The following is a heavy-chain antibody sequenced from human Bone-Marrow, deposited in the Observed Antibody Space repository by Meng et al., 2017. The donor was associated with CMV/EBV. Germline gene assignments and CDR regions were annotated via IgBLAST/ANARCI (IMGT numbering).Heavy chain of an antibody. V-gene: IGHV1-2*02. D-gene: IGHD3-3*01. CDR2: INLNSGDT. Sequence: ASVKVSCKASGYTFSDSYMHWVRQAPGQRPEWMGWINLNSGDTIYAPRFQDRVTMTGDTSISTAYMELSGLTSDDTAVYYCAREVAGYDFWSDRYRGGNWLDPWGQGTLVTVSS. CDR3: AREVAGYDFWSDRYRGGNWLDP. J-gene: IGHJ5*02. CDR1: GYTFSDSY.